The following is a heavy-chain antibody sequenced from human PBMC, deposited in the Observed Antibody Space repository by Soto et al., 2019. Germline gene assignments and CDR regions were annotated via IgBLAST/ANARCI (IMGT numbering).Heavy chain of an antibody. CDR2: INAGNGNT. J-gene: IGHJ5*02. Sequence: QVQLVQSGAEVKKPGASVKVSCKASGYTFTSYAMHWVRQAPGQRLEWMGWINAGNGNTKYSQKFQGRVTITRDTSAGTSYMEFSTLRSEDTAVYYCARDVGSYLKYNWFDPWGQGTLVTVSS. V-gene: IGHV1-3*01. D-gene: IGHD1-26*01. CDR3: ARDVGSYLKYNWFDP. CDR1: GYTFTSYA.